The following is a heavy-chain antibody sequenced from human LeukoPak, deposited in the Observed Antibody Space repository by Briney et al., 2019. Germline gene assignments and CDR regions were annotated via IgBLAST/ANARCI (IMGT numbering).Heavy chain of an antibody. D-gene: IGHD4-17*01. J-gene: IGHJ4*02. Sequence: GGSLRLSCAASGFTVSSNYMSWVRQAPGKGLEWVSVIYSGGSTYYADSVKGRFTISRDNSKNTLYLQMNSLRAEDTAVYYCARVAPGRSIDYWGQGTLVTVSS. CDR3: ARVAPGRSIDY. CDR1: GFTVSSNY. V-gene: IGHV3-66*01. CDR2: IYSGGST.